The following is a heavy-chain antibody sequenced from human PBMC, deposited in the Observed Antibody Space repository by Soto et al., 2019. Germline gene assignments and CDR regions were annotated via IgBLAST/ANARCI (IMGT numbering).Heavy chain of an antibody. CDR3: ARDYGDYVFRVMDV. V-gene: IGHV4-30-4*01. Sequence: SETLSLTCTVSGGSIRSGDYYWSWIRQPPGKGLEWIGYIYYRGSTYYNPSLKSRVTISVDTSKNQFSLKLSSVTAADTAVYYCARDYGDYVFRVMDVWGQGTTVNVSS. J-gene: IGHJ6*02. D-gene: IGHD4-17*01. CDR1: GGSIRSGDYY. CDR2: IYYRGST.